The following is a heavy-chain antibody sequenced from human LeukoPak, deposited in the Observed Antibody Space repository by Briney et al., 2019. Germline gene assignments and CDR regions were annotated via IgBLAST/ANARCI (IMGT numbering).Heavy chain of an antibody. CDR3: TRAPQGDWFDP. J-gene: IGHJ5*02. CDR1: GFIFSSYW. CDR2: VNTDGSST. Sequence: GGSLRLSCEASGFIFSSYWMHWVRQAPGKGLVWVSRVNTDGSSTTYANSVKGRFTISRDNAKNTLYLQMNTLRAEDTAVYYCTRAPQGDWFDPWGQGTLVTVSS. V-gene: IGHV3-74*03.